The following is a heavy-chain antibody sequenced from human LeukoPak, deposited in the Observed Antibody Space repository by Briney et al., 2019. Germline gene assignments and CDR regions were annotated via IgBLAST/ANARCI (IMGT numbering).Heavy chain of an antibody. D-gene: IGHD5-18*01. CDR1: GFTFSSYA. Sequence: GGSLRLSCAASGFTFSSYAMSWVRQAPGKGLEWVSAISGSGGSTYYADSVKGRFTISRDNSKNTLYLQMNSLRAEDTAVYYCAKGRQGYSYGGYNWFDPWGQGTLVTVSS. V-gene: IGHV3-23*01. J-gene: IGHJ5*02. CDR3: AKGRQGYSYGGYNWFDP. CDR2: ISGSGGST.